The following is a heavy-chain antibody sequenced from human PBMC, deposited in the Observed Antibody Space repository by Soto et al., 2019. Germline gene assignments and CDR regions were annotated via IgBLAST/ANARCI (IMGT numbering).Heavy chain of an antibody. CDR3: ANQAEVVFSSFRQGMAV. J-gene: IGHJ6*02. CDR2: ISYDGTYK. D-gene: IGHD3-16*01. Sequence: GGSLRLSCGALGFTFSSYAMSWVRQAPGKGLEWVAFISYDGTYKYYADSARPRFTVSTNISKSTLFLQMTTLNFKDTAVNVCANQAEVVFSSFRQGMAVWPQGTT. V-gene: IGHV3-30*04. CDR1: GFTFSSYA.